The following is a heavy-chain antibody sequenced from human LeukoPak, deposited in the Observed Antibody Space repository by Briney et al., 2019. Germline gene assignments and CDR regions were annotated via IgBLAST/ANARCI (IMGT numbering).Heavy chain of an antibody. CDR1: GYTFTSYG. Sequence: ASVKVSCKASGYTFTSYGISWVRQAPGQGLEWMGWISAYNGNTNYAQKLQGRVTITADESTSTAYMELSSLRSEDTAVYYCVMGHYYDSSGYYEGLDYWGQGTLVTVSS. V-gene: IGHV1-18*01. D-gene: IGHD3-22*01. J-gene: IGHJ4*02. CDR3: VMGHYYDSSGYYEGLDY. CDR2: ISAYNGNT.